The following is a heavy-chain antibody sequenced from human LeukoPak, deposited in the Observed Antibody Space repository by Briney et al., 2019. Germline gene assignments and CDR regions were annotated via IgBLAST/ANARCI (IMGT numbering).Heavy chain of an antibody. D-gene: IGHD1-14*01. Sequence: SVKVSCKASGGTFSSYAISWVRQAPGQGLEWMGGIIPIFGTANYAQKFQGRVTITTDESTSTAYMELSSLRSDDTAVYYCASYEHRTVAGTSGGDYWGQGTLVTVSS. J-gene: IGHJ4*02. V-gene: IGHV1-69*05. CDR1: GGTFSSYA. CDR2: IIPIFGTA. CDR3: ASYEHRTVAGTSGGDY.